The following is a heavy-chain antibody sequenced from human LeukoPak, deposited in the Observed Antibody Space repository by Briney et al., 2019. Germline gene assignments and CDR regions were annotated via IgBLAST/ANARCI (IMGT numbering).Heavy chain of an antibody. J-gene: IGHJ6*03. CDR2: IYYSGST. Sequence: PSETLSLTCTVSGGSISSSSYYWGWIRQPPGKGLEWIGSIYYSGSTYYNPSLKSRVTISVDTSKNQFSLKLSSVTAADTAVYYCARIVGATRDFEDYYMDVWGKGTTVTVSS. D-gene: IGHD1-26*01. CDR1: GGSISSSSYY. V-gene: IGHV4-39*01. CDR3: ARIVGATRDFEDYYMDV.